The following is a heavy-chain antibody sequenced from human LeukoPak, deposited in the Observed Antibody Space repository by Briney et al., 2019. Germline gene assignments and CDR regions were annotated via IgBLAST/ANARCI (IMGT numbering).Heavy chain of an antibody. CDR1: GFSFSNYA. CDR2: ISGSGGST. V-gene: IGHV3-23*01. CDR3: AKMTGVVVAATPDY. Sequence: GGSLRLSCAASGFSFSNYAMSWVRQAPGKGLEWVSTISGSGGSTYYADSVKGRFPISRDNSKNTLYLQMTSLRAEDTAVYYCAKMTGVVVAATPDYWGQGPLVVVSS. J-gene: IGHJ4*02. D-gene: IGHD2-15*01.